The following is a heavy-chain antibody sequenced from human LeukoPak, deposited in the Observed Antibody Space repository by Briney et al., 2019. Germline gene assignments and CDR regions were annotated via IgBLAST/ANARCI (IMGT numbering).Heavy chain of an antibody. CDR1: GGSISSYY. CDR2: IYYSGST. Sequence: PSETLSLTCTVSGGSISSYYWSWIRQPPGKGLEWIGYIYYSGSTNYNPSLKSRVTISVDTSKNQFSLKLSSVTAADTAVYYCARGKIEAAGRGFDYWGQGTLVTVSS. J-gene: IGHJ4*02. CDR3: ARGKIEAAGRGFDY. D-gene: IGHD6-13*01. V-gene: IGHV4-59*01.